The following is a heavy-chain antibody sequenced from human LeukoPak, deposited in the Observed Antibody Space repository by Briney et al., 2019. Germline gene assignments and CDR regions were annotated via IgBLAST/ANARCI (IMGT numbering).Heavy chain of an antibody. Sequence: PGGSLRLFCAASGFTFSSYAMHWVRQAPGKGLEWVAVISYDGSNKYYADSVKGRFTISRDNSKNTLYLQMNSLRAEDTAVYYCARGPTIFGRNNWFDPWGQGTLVTVSS. D-gene: IGHD3-3*01. V-gene: IGHV3-30*04. CDR2: ISYDGSNK. CDR1: GFTFSSYA. J-gene: IGHJ5*02. CDR3: ARGPTIFGRNNWFDP.